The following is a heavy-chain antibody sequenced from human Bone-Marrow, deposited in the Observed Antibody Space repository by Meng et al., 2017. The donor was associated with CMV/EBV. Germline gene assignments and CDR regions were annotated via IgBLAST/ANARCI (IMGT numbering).Heavy chain of an antibody. D-gene: IGHD3-3*01. V-gene: IGHV3-21*01. Sequence: GESLKISCAASGFTFSSYSMNWVRQAPGKGLEWVSSISSSSSYIYYADSVKGRFTISRDNAKNSLYLQMNSLRAEDTAVYYCARDITIFGVAPLDVWGQGTTVTVSS. CDR1: GFTFSSYS. J-gene: IGHJ6*02. CDR3: ARDITIFGVAPLDV. CDR2: ISSSSSYI.